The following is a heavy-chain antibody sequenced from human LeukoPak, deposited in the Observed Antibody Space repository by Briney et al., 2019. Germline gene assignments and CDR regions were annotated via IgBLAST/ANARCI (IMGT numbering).Heavy chain of an antibody. J-gene: IGHJ4*02. CDR1: GYTFTGYY. CDR2: INPNSGGT. D-gene: IGHD2-2*01. V-gene: IGHV1-2*02. Sequence: VASVKVSCKASGYTFTGYYMHWVRQAPGQGLEWMGWINPNSGGTNYAQKFQGRVTMTRDTSISTAYMELSGLRSDDTAVYYCAFIGRYCSSTSCSFDYWGQGTLVTVSS. CDR3: AFIGRYCSSTSCSFDY.